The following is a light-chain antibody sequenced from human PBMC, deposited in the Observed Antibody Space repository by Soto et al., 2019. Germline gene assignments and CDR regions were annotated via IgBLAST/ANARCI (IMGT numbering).Light chain of an antibody. CDR1: QSVSSN. J-gene: IGKJ4*01. CDR2: GAS. Sequence: EILMTQSPATLSVSPGERATLSCRASQSVSSNLAWYQQKPGQAPRLLIYGASTRATGIPARFSGSGSGTEFTLTISSLQSEDFAVYYCQQYNNWPVGLTFGGGTKVDIK. V-gene: IGKV3-15*01. CDR3: QQYNNWPVGLT.